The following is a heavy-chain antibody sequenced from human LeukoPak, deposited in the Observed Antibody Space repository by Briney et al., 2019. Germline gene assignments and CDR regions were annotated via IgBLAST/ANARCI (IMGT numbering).Heavy chain of an antibody. CDR2: VSGYNGDT. D-gene: IGHD3-22*01. CDR3: AKDIHPGLDSGASCCFDY. V-gene: IGHV1-18*01. J-gene: IGHJ4*02. CDR1: GYTFSRHG. Sequence: GASVKVSCKTSGYTFSRHGITWVRQAPGQGPEWMGWVSGYNGDTNYAKSVRGRVTMPTDTSTNTAYMELRSLRSDDTAVYYCAKDIHPGLDSGASCCFDYWGQGTPVTVSS.